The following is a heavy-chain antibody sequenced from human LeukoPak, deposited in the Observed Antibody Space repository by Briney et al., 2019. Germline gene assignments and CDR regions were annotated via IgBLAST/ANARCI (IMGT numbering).Heavy chain of an antibody. Sequence: PGGSLRLSCAASGFTLSSFGMNWVRQAPGKGLEWVSYIGTTTSTIYYADSVKGRFTISRDNAKNSLYLQMNSLRAEDTAVYYCVRIGYSSNSLGIDFWGQGTLVTVSS. CDR1: GFTLSSFG. CDR2: IGTTTSTI. V-gene: IGHV3-48*04. CDR3: VRIGYSSNSLGIDF. D-gene: IGHD5-18*01. J-gene: IGHJ4*02.